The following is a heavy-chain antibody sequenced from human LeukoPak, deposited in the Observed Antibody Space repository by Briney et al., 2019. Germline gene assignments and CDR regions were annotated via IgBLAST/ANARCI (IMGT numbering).Heavy chain of an antibody. Sequence: GGSLRPSCAASGFTFSSYAMSWVRQAPGKGLEWVSAISGSGGSTYYADSVKGRFTISRDNSKNTLYLQMNSLRAEDTAVYYCAKGDIVVVPAALEFDYWGQGTLVTVSS. D-gene: IGHD2-2*01. CDR1: GFTFSSYA. J-gene: IGHJ4*02. CDR3: AKGDIVVVPAALEFDY. CDR2: ISGSGGST. V-gene: IGHV3-23*01.